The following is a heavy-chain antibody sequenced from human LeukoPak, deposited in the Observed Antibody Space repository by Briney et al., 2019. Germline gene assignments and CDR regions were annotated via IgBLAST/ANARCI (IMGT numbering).Heavy chain of an antibody. J-gene: IGHJ4*02. D-gene: IGHD2-15*01. CDR2: IKSNPDGATT. CDR1: GLTYHNAW. CDR3: TTGGPHISGHPLDY. V-gene: IGHV3-15*05. Sequence: GGSLRLSCAASGLTYHNAWMTWVRQAPGKGLEWVGRIKSNPDGATTDSAPTVKGRFFISRDDSKNTLSLHMNSLTVEDTAVYYCTTGGPHISGHPLDYWGQGIPVTVSS.